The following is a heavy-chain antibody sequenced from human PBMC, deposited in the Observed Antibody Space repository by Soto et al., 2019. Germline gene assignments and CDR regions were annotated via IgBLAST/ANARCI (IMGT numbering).Heavy chain of an antibody. V-gene: IGHV3-30*18. Sequence: QVQLVESGGGVVQPGRSLRLSCAASGFTFSNYGMHWVRQAPGKGLEWVAVISYDGSNKYYGDTVKGRFTISRDNSKNTLYPPMNSLRAEDTAVYYCAKDDYGGQGPLVTVSS. CDR3: AKDDY. J-gene: IGHJ4*02. CDR2: ISYDGSNK. CDR1: GFTFSNYG.